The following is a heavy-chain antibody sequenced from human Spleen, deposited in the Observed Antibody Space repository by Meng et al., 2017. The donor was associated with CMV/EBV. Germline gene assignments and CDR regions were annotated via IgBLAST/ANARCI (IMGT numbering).Heavy chain of an antibody. CDR1: GFTFSSYA. D-gene: IGHD6-13*01. CDR2: ISGIGGGT. V-gene: IGHV3-23*01. Sequence: GESLKISCAASGFTFSSYAMTWVRQAPGKGLEWVSGISGIGGGTYYADSVKGRFTISRDNSKNTMYLQMNSLRAEDTAVYYCAKDGSSSWNSEGDYWGQGTLVTVSS. J-gene: IGHJ4*02. CDR3: AKDGSSSWNSEGDY.